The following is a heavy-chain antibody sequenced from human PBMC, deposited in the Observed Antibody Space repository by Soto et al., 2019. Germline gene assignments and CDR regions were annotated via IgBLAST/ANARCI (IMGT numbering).Heavy chain of an antibody. CDR3: GKLEGRGQIYF. CDR2: ISGSGETI. J-gene: IGHJ4*02. V-gene: IGHV3-23*04. Sequence: EVQLVESGGDLVQPGGSLRVSCVTSGFIFRSNTMVWVRQAPGKGLEWVSAISGSGETIYYADSVKGRFTVSRDNAKSTLSVQMNSLRAEDTAVYYCGKLEGRGQIYFWGQGTLVTVAS. CDR1: GFIFRSNT. D-gene: IGHD3-10*01.